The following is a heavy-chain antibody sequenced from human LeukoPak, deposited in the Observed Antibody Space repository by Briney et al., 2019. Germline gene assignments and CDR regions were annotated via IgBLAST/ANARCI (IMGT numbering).Heavy chain of an antibody. J-gene: IGHJ4*02. D-gene: IGHD6-19*01. CDR2: IIPIFGTA. Sequence: SVKVSCTASGGTFSSYAISWVRQAPGQGLEWMGGIIPIFGTANYAQKFQGRVTITADESTSTAYMELSSLRSEDTAVYYCARKGRGSSGWYFQDWGQGTLVTVSS. CDR1: GGTFSSYA. V-gene: IGHV1-69*13. CDR3: ARKGRGSSGWYFQD.